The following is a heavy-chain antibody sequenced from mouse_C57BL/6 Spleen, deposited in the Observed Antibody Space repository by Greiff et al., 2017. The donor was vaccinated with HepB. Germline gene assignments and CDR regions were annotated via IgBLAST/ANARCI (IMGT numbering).Heavy chain of an antibody. CDR2: ISDGGSYT. J-gene: IGHJ2*01. Sequence: DVMLVESGGGLVKPGGSLKLSCAASGFTFSSYAMSWVRQTPEKRLEWVATISDGGSYTYYPDNVKGRFTISRDNAKNNLYLQMSHLKSEDTAMYYCASPYDYGGGFDYWGQGTTLTVSS. D-gene: IGHD2-4*01. CDR1: GFTFSSYA. CDR3: ASPYDYGGGFDY. V-gene: IGHV5-4*03.